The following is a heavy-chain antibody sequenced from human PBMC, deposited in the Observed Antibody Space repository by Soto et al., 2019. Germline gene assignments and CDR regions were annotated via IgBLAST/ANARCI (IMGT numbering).Heavy chain of an antibody. CDR3: AATRSIAMGLRD. V-gene: IGHV1-18*01. CDR2: SSALNGFT. CDR1: GFTFTNYG. D-gene: IGHD6-6*01. Sequence: QLQLVQSGSEVKKPGASVKVSCKTSGFTFTNYGFTWVRQAPGKGLEWMGWSSALNGFTNYAQDFQGRVTLTTDSSTNTAYMELMGLRSDDTAFYYCAATRSIAMGLRDWGQGTLVSVAS. J-gene: IGHJ4*02.